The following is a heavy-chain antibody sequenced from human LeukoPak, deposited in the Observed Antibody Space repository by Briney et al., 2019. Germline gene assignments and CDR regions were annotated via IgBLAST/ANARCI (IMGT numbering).Heavy chain of an antibody. CDR3: AKELTTESTPGVDS. Sequence: GGSLRLSCTASGFAFSSYSMSWVRQGPGTGLEWVSAISGSGDTTFYADSVKGRFTISRDNSKKTLYLQVNSLRAEDTAVYFCAKELTTESTPGVDSWGQGTLVTVSS. V-gene: IGHV3-23*01. CDR2: ISGSGDTT. CDR1: GFAFSSYS. D-gene: IGHD4-17*01. J-gene: IGHJ4*02.